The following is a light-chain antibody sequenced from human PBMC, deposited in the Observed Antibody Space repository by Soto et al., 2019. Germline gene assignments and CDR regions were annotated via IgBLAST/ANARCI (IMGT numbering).Light chain of an antibody. J-gene: IGKJ1*01. CDR2: GAS. CDR3: QQYSSPPAT. CDR1: QSVRSSY. Sequence: ETVLTQSPGTLSLSPGERATLSCRASQSVRSSYLAWYQQKPGQTPRLLIYGASSRATGIPDRFSGSGSGTDFTLTISRLEPEDFAVYFCQQYSSPPATFGRGTKVEIK. V-gene: IGKV3-20*01.